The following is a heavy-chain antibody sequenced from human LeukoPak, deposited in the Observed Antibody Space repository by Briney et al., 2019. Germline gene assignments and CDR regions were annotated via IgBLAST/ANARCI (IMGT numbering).Heavy chain of an antibody. D-gene: IGHD2-15*01. J-gene: IGHJ4*02. Sequence: PSETLSLTCAVYGGSFSGYYWSWIRQPAGKGLEWIGEINHSGSTNYNPSLKSRVTISVDTSKNQFSLKLSSVTAADTAVYYCARGLSAIVYWGQGTLVTVSS. CDR2: INHSGST. CDR3: ARGLSAIVY. V-gene: IGHV4-34*01. CDR1: GGSFSGYY.